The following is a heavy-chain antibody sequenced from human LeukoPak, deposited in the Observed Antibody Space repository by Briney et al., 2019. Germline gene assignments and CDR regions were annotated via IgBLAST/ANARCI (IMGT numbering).Heavy chain of an antibody. V-gene: IGHV3-74*01. D-gene: IGHD4-23*01. Sequence: PGGSLRLSCAASGFTFSSYWMHWVRQAPGKGLVWVSRINSDGSSTSYADSVKGRFTISRDNAKNTLYLQMNSLRAEDTAVYYCVRPIDCGDNYYFDYWGQGTLVTVSS. CDR1: GFTFSSYW. J-gene: IGHJ4*02. CDR3: VRPIDCGDNYYFDY. CDR2: INSDGSST.